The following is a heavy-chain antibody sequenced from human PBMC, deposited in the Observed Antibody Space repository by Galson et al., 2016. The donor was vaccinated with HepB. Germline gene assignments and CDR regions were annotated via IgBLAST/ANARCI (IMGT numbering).Heavy chain of an antibody. Sequence: ETLSLTCDVSDFSITTNWWGWIRQPPGKGLEWMGYIYSTGEAYYNPSLKGRLTLTVDTSKNHFSLRLPSVTALDTAVYYCARIGHFTTTSCSGAFDIWGQGTMVTVSP. CDR2: IYSTGEA. CDR1: DFSITTNW. V-gene: IGHV4-28*01. CDR3: ARIGHFTTTSCSGAFDI. D-gene: IGHD2-2*01. J-gene: IGHJ3*02.